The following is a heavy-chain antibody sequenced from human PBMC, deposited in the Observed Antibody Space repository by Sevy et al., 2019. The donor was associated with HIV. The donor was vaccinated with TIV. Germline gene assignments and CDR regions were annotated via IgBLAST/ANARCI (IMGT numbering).Heavy chain of an antibody. V-gene: IGHV1-69*13. CDR3: ARGVRGVSGYYYYMDA. D-gene: IGHD3-10*01. CDR1: GGTFSTAA. Sequence: ASVKVSCKASGGTFSTAAFSWVRQAPGQGLEWMGGIIPIYETPNYAQRFQGRVTITAEESTSTSYMELGSLRSDDTGVYYCARGVRGVSGYYYYMDAWGQGTTVTVSS. CDR2: IIPIYETP. J-gene: IGHJ6*03.